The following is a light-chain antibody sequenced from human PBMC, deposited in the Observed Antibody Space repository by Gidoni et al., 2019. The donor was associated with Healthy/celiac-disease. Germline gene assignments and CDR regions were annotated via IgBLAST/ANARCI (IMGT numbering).Light chain of an antibody. CDR1: QDVSNY. V-gene: IGKV1-33*01. J-gene: IGKJ1*01. CDR2: DAS. CDR3: HQYDNRPWT. Sequence: DIPMTPSPSSLSASVGDRVTITCQASQDVSNYLNWYQQKPGKAPKLLIYDASNLETGVPSRFSGSGSGTDFTFTISSLQPEDIATYYCHQYDNRPWTFGQGTKVEIK.